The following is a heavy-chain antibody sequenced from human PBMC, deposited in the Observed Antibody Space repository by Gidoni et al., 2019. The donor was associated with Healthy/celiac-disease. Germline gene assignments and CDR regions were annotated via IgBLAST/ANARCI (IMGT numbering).Heavy chain of an antibody. CDR1: GGTFSSYA. CDR3: ATYILTGYYTHPYGMDV. D-gene: IGHD3-9*01. V-gene: IGHV1-69*06. J-gene: IGHJ6*02. Sequence: QVQLVQSGAEVKKPGSSVKVSCKASGGTFSSYAISWVRQAPGQGLEWMGGIIPIFGTANYAQKFQGRVTITADKSTSTAYMELSSLRSEDTAVYYCATYILTGYYTHPYGMDVWGQGTTVTVSS. CDR2: IIPIFGTA.